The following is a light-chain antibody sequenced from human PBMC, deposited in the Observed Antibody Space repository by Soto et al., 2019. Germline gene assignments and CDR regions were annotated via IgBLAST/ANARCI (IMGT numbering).Light chain of an antibody. CDR1: QSISSW. V-gene: IGKV1-5*01. CDR2: DAS. Sequence: DIQMTQSPSTLSASVGDRVTITCRASQSISSWLAWYQQKPGKAPKLLIYDASSLESGVPSRFSGSGSGTEFTLTISSLQPDDFATYCCQQYNSYSHTFGQGTKLEIK. J-gene: IGKJ2*01. CDR3: QQYNSYSHT.